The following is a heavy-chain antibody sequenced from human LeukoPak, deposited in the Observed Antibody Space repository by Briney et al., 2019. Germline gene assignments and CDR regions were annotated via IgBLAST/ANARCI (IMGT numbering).Heavy chain of an antibody. CDR1: GFTFSSYA. CDR2: ISYDGSNK. J-gene: IGHJ6*02. CDR3: SAGGRYNWNDWPYVYGMDV. V-gene: IGHV3-30-3*01. Sequence: GRSLRLSCAASGFTFSSYAMHWVRQAPGKGLEWVAVISYDGSNKYYADSVKGRFTISRDNSKKTLYLQMNSLRAEDTAVYYCSAGGRYNWNDWPYVYGMDVWGQGTTVTVSS. D-gene: IGHD1-1*01.